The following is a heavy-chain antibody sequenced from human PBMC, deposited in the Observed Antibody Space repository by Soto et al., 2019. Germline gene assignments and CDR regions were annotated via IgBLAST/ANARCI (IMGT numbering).Heavy chain of an antibody. Sequence: SETLSLTCTVSGGSISSSSYYWGWIRQPPGKGLEWIGSIYYSGSTYYNPSLKSRVTISVDTSKNQFSLKLSSVTAADTAVYYCASLSTPSLMVRGVIITFDYWGQGTLVTVSS. V-gene: IGHV4-39*01. CDR1: GGSISSSSYY. J-gene: IGHJ4*02. CDR3: ASLSTPSLMVRGVIITFDY. D-gene: IGHD3-10*01. CDR2: IYYSGST.